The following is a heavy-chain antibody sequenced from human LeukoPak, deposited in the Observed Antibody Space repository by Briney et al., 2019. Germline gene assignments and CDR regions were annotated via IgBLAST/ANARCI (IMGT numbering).Heavy chain of an antibody. CDR2: ISAYNGNT. Sequence: ASVKVSCKASGYTFTSSGISWVRQAPGQGLEWMGWISAYNGNTNYAQKLQGRVTMTTDTSTSTAYMELRSLRSDDTAVYYCAQTVVPPDGFDYWGQGTLVTVSS. D-gene: IGHD4-23*01. CDR1: GYTFTSSG. CDR3: AQTVVPPDGFDY. J-gene: IGHJ4*02. V-gene: IGHV1-18*01.